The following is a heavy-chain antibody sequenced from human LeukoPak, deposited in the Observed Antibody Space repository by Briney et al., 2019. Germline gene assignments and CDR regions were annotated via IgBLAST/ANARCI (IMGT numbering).Heavy chain of an antibody. CDR3: ARGRGQVVFDY. J-gene: IGHJ4*02. V-gene: IGHV1-69*05. D-gene: IGHD3-10*01. CDR2: IIPLSGTP. Sequence: GASVKVSCKASGGTFSNSHIAWVRQAPGQGFEWMGGIIPLSGTPNYEQKFQGRVTITTDDSSTTAYMELRSLRSDDTAVYYCARGRGQVVFDYWGQGTLVTVSS. CDR1: GGTFSNSH.